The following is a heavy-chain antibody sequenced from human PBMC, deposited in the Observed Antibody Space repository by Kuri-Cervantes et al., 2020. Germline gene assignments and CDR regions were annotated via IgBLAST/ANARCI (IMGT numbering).Heavy chain of an antibody. D-gene: IGHD1-26*01. V-gene: IGHV5-51*01. CDR2: IYPGDSDT. Sequence: GESLKISGKGSGYSFTSYWIGWVRQMPGKGLEWMGIIYPGDSDTRYSPSFQGQVTISADKSISTAYLQWSSLKASDTAMYYCAGRGSGKSNNNWFDPWGQGTLVTVSS. J-gene: IGHJ5*02. CDR1: GYSFTSYW. CDR3: AGRGSGKSNNNWFDP.